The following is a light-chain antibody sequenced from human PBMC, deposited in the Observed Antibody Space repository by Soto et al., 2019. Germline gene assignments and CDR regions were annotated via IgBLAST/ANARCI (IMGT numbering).Light chain of an antibody. CDR2: KAS. CDR3: QQYIRYPLT. CDR1: QSISSW. V-gene: IGKV1-5*03. Sequence: DIQMTQSPSTLSASVGDGVTITCRASQSISSWLAWYQQKPEKAPNLLIYKASSLESGVPSRFSATGSGTEFTLTISTLQPDDFATYYCQQYIRYPLTFGQGTRLEI. J-gene: IGKJ5*01.